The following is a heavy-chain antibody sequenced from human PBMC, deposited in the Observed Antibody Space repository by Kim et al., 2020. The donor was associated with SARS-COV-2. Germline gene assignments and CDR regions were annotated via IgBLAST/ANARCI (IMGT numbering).Heavy chain of an antibody. J-gene: IGHJ6*02. D-gene: IGHD2-15*01. CDR2: VRTETYRATT. Sequence: GGSLRLSCSASGFTFGDYALTWYRQAPGQRLEWVGFVRTETYRATTRYAASVEGRFTISRDDPNSIAYLQMDSLKIEDTAVYYCARDRSSSVVADVWGQGTTVTVSS. CDR3: ARDRSSSVVADV. V-gene: IGHV3-49*03. CDR1: GFTFGDYA.